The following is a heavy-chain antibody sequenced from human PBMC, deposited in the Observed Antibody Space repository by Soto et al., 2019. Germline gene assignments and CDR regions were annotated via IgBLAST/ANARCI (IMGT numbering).Heavy chain of an antibody. CDR2: IYYSGST. V-gene: IGHV4-59*01. D-gene: IGHD3-22*01. J-gene: IGHJ4*02. Sequence: QLQLQESGPGLVKPSETLSLTCTVSGGSISNYYWCWIRQPPGKGLEWIGNIYYSGSTNYNPSLKSRVTISVDTPKNQFSLELSSVTAADTAVYYCARGSTYYYDSCGYWGQGILVTVSS. CDR3: ARGSTYYYDSCGY. CDR1: GGSISNYY.